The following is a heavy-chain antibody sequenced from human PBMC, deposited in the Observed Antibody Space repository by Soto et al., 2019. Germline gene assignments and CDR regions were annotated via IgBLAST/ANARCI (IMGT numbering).Heavy chain of an antibody. CDR1: GGTFSNHA. CDR2: IIPVFATA. D-gene: IGHD3-3*01. J-gene: IGHJ5*02. Sequence: SVKVSCKASGGTFSNHAIIWVRQAPGQGLEWMGGIIPVFATADYAPKFQGRVIITADESTTTAYVELNSLRYEDTAVYYCAAGRFSLGVLTIPLHLWGQGTLVTVSS. V-gene: IGHV1-69*13. CDR3: AAGRFSLGVLTIPLHL.